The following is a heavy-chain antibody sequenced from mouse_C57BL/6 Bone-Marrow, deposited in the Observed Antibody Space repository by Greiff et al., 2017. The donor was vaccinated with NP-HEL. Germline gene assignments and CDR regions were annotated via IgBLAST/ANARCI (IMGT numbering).Heavy chain of an antibody. D-gene: IGHD1-1*01. CDR1: GYTFTSYW. CDR3: ARYYYGRRGWYFDV. CDR2: IDPDSGGT. Sequence: QVQLQQPGADLVKPGASVKLSCKASGYTFTSYWMPWVKQRPGRGLEWIGRIDPDSGGTKFNEKFKTKATLTVDKSSSTAYMQLSSLTSEDSAVFDCARYYYGRRGWYFDVWGKGTTVTVSS. V-gene: IGHV1-72*01. J-gene: IGHJ1*03.